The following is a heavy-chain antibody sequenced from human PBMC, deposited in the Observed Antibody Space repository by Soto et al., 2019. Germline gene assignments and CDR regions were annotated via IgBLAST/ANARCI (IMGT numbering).Heavy chain of an antibody. CDR1: GGSVNSYD. D-gene: IGHD2-15*01. J-gene: IGHJ4*02. CDR3: ARRFCGGCSCYSSFDY. V-gene: IGHV4-59*08. CDR2: IYNSGGT. Sequence: SETLSLTCSVSGGSVNSYDWSWIRQPPGKELEWIGYIYNSGGTDYNPSLKSRVTISEDTSKNQFSLKLTSVTATDTAVYYCARRFCGGCSCYSSFDYWGQGTLVTVSS.